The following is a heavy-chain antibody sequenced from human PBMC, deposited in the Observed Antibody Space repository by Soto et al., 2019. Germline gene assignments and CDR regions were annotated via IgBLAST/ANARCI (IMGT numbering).Heavy chain of an antibody. CDR3: ARGTRVGGCEEFQN. V-gene: IGHV3-74*01. J-gene: IGHJ4*02. CDR2: IIGDGRNT. Sequence: EVQLVESGGGLVQPGGSLRLSCAASGFTFSTYGMHWVRQVPGKGLMWVSRIIGDGRNTNYADSVRGRFTISRDNAKTTLYLQMISLTDEVTAVYYCARGTRVGGCEEFQNCGQGILVTVSS. CDR1: GFTFSTYG. D-gene: IGHD1-7*01.